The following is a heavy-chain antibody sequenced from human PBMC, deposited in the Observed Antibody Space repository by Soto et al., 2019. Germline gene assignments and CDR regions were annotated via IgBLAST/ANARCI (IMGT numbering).Heavy chain of an antibody. D-gene: IGHD5-12*01. J-gene: IGHJ3*01. CDR1: GFIFTNYA. CDR3: VREGRGSFDF. CDR2: IGGRGNSA. Sequence: GGSLRLSCAASGFIFTNYAMNWVRRAPGKGLEWVSVIGGRGNSAYYADSVQGRFTISRDNSKNTLSLQMSSLTADDTAIYYCVREGRGSFDFWGRGTMVTVSS. V-gene: IGHV3-23*01.